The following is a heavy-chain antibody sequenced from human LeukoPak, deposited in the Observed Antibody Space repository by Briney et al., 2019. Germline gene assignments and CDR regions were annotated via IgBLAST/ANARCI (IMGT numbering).Heavy chain of an antibody. CDR2: IYSGGSA. CDR3: ARGSGSYYWFDY. J-gene: IGHJ4*02. CDR1: GFTVSTNY. D-gene: IGHD1-26*01. V-gene: IGHV3-66*01. Sequence: PGGSLRLSCAASGFTVSTNYMSWVRQAPGKGLEWVSVIYSGGSAYYADSVKGRFTISRDVSKNTLYLQMNSLRAEDTAVYYCARGSGSYYWFDYWGQGTLVTVSS.